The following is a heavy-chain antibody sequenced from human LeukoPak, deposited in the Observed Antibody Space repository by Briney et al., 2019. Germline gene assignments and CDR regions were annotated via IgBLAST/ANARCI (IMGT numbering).Heavy chain of an antibody. D-gene: IGHD3-22*01. J-gene: IGHJ4*02. Sequence: PGGSLRLSCVASGFTFDDYGMGWVRQVPGKGLEWVSGTSWSGGSTGYADSVKGRFTISRDNAKNSLYLQMNSLRADDTALYYCETGTEVYYDSSSYYSYWREGTRVTVSS. CDR3: ETGTEVYYDSSSYYSY. CDR2: TSWSGGST. CDR1: GFTFDDYG. V-gene: IGHV3-20*04.